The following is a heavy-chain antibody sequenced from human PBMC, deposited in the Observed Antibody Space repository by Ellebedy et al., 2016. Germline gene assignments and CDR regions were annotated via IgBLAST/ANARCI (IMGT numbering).Heavy chain of an antibody. D-gene: IGHD2-15*01. J-gene: IGHJ4*02. CDR1: GFTFGDYS. CDR2: ISSSGITR. Sequence: GESLKISCGTSGFTFGDYSMSWIRQAPGKGLEWVSDISSSGITRKYADSVKGRFTISRDNPNKMVYLHLTSLRAEDTAVYYCAKDVTYGWYGALDSWGQGTLVTVTS. V-gene: IGHV3-11*04. CDR3: AKDVTYGWYGALDS.